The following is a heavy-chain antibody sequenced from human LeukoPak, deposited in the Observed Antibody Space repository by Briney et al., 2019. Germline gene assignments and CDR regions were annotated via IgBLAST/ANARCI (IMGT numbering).Heavy chain of an antibody. D-gene: IGHD2-2*01. CDR2: VKHSGST. V-gene: IGHV4-34*01. Sequence: PSDSLSLTCAVYGDSFSGYYKSWIRQPPGKGLEWLGEVKHSGSTNYNLSLKSRVTISVDTSKNQFSLKLSSVTAADTAVYYCARGNWYCSSTSCDNWFDPWGQGTLVTVSS. J-gene: IGHJ5*02. CDR1: GDSFSGYY. CDR3: ARGNWYCSSTSCDNWFDP.